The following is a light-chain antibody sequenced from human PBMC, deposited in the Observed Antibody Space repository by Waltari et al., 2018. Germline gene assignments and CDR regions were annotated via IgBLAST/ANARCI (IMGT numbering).Light chain of an antibody. CDR2: AAS. V-gene: IGKV1-39*01. CDR1: QSISSY. Sequence: DIQMTQSPSSLSASVGARVTITCRASQSISSYLNWYQQQPGKAPKLLIYAASSLQSGVPSRFSGSGSGTDFTLTISSLHPEDFATYYCQQSYSTPRTFGQGTKVEIK. J-gene: IGKJ1*01. CDR3: QQSYSTPRT.